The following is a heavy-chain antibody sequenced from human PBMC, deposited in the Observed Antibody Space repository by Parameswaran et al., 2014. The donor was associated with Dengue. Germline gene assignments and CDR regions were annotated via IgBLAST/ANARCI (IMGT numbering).Heavy chain of an antibody. J-gene: IGHJ4*02. CDR3: VRDFDPVAASYSDY. CDR2: ISAYTGNT. Sequence: SWVRQAPGQGLQWMGRISAYTGNTNYGQNLQGRVTMTTDTSTSTAYMELRSLRSDDTAVYYCVRDFDPVAASYSDYWGQGTLVTVSS. V-gene: IGHV1-18*01. D-gene: IGHD2-15*01.